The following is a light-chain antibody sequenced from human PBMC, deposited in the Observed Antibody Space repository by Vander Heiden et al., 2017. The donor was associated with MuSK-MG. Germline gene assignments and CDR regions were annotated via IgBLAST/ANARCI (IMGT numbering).Light chain of an antibody. V-gene: IGLV1-36*01. Sequence: QSVLTPPPSVSEAPGQRVTISCSGSSSNIGKNAVNWYQHLPGRAPKVLVYYDDLVPSGVSSRFSASKSGTSASLAISGLQSEDEAEYYCATWDSGLNGYVFGSGTTVTVL. J-gene: IGLJ1*01. CDR1: SSNIGKNA. CDR3: ATWDSGLNGYV. CDR2: YDD.